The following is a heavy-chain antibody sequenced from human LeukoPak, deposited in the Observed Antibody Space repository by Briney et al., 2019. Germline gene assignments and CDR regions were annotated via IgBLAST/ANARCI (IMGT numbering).Heavy chain of an antibody. CDR1: GGTFSSYA. CDR3: ASHYYDSSGYYYGFDY. CDR2: IIPIFGTA. D-gene: IGHD3-22*01. J-gene: IGHJ4*02. Sequence: SVKVSCKASGGTFSSYAISWVRQAPGQGLEWMGGIIPIFGTANYAQKFQGRVTITAEESTSTAYMELSSLRSEDTAVYHCASHYYDSSGYYYGFDYWGQGTLVTVSS. V-gene: IGHV1-69*13.